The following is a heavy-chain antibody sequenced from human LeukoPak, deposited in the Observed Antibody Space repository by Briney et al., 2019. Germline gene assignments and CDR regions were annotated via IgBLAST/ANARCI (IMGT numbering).Heavy chain of an antibody. Sequence: PGGSLRLSCAASGFTFRSYAMSWVRQAPGKGLEWVSGISDSGGSTYYADSVKGRFTISRDNSKNTLYLQMNSLRAEDTAVYYCAKRIAYGSGSYYFDYWGQGTLVTVSS. CDR1: GFTFRSYA. J-gene: IGHJ4*02. CDR2: ISDSGGST. V-gene: IGHV3-23*01. CDR3: AKRIAYGSGSYYFDY. D-gene: IGHD3-10*01.